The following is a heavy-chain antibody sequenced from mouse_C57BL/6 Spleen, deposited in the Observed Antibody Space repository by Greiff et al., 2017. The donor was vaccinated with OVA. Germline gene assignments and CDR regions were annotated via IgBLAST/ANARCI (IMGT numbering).Heavy chain of an antibody. Sequence: VKVVESGPGLVAPSQSLSITCTVSGFSLTSYGVHWVRQPPGKGLEWLVVIWSDGSTTYNSALKSRLSISKDNSKSQVFLKMNSLQTDDTAMYYCARHDDYGGAWFAYWGQGTLVTVSA. CDR3: ARHDDYGGAWFAY. V-gene: IGHV2-6-1*01. J-gene: IGHJ3*01. CDR2: IWSDGST. CDR1: GFSLTSYG. D-gene: IGHD2-4*01.